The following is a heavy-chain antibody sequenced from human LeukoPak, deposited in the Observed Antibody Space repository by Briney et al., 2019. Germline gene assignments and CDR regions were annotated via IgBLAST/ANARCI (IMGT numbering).Heavy chain of an antibody. Sequence: GGSLRLSCAASGFTFSSYGMQWVRQAPGKGLEWVALIWYDGNNKYYADSVKGRFTISRDNSKNTLYLQMNSLRAEDTAVYYCATDQMYYYGSRSYSPFNHWGQGTLVTVSS. D-gene: IGHD3-10*01. CDR3: ATDQMYYYGSRSYSPFNH. V-gene: IGHV3-33*08. CDR2: IWYDGNNK. CDR1: GFTFSSYG. J-gene: IGHJ4*02.